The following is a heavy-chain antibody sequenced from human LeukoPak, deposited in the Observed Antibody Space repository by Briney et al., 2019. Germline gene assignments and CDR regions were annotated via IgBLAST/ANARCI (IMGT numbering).Heavy chain of an antibody. D-gene: IGHD2-21*01. Sequence: GGSLRLSCVGSGFTFRSHAMGWVRQAPEKGLEFVSGIYENGGTTYYADSVKGRFSISRDNSKNTLYLQMDSLRGEDTAVYYCAKDFRIGYSAHFDYWGQGALVTVSS. V-gene: IGHV3-23*01. CDR2: IYENGGTT. CDR3: AKDFRIGYSAHFDY. J-gene: IGHJ4*02. CDR1: GFTFRSHA.